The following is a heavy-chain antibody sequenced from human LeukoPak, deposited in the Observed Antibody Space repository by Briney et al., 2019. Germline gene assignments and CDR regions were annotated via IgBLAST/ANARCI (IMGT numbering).Heavy chain of an antibody. CDR1: GFTFSSYA. Sequence: GGSLRLSCAASGFTFSSYAMSWVRQAPGKGLEWVSAISGSGGSTYYADSVKGRFTISRDNSKNPLYLLMNSLRAEDTAVYYCAKAKKYCSGGSCYYFDYWGQGTLVTVSS. D-gene: IGHD2-15*01. CDR3: AKAKKYCSGGSCYYFDY. V-gene: IGHV3-23*01. J-gene: IGHJ4*02. CDR2: ISGSGGST.